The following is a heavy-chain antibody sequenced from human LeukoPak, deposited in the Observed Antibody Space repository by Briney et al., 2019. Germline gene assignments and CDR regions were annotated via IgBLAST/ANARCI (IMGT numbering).Heavy chain of an antibody. J-gene: IGHJ6*03. D-gene: IGHD2-21*02. CDR1: GYTFTSYD. CDR3: ARAPYCGGDCYSHYYYYMDV. Sequence: ASVKVSCKASGYTFTSYDINWVRQATGQGLEWMGWMNPNSGNTGYAQKFQGRVTITRNTSISTAYMELSSLRSEDTAVYYCARAPYCGGDCYSHYYYYMDVWGKGTTVTVSS. V-gene: IGHV1-8*03. CDR2: MNPNSGNT.